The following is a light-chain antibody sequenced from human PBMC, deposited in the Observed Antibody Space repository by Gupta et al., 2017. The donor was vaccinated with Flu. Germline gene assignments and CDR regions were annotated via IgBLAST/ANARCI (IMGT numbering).Light chain of an antibody. V-gene: IGKV1-27*01. Sequence: DRVTITCRASQGISNYLAWYQQKPGKVPKLLIYVASTLQSGVPSRFSGSGSGTDFTLTISSLQPEDVATYYCQNYNSDLGWTFGQGTKVEIK. CDR2: VAS. CDR1: QGISNY. J-gene: IGKJ1*01. CDR3: QNYNSDLGWT.